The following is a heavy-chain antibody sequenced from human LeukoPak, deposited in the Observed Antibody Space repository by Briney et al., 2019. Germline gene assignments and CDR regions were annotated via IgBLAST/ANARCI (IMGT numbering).Heavy chain of an antibody. CDR3: AAGRQGYYDSSGRAFDI. V-gene: IGHV3-30*04. CDR1: GFTFSSYA. D-gene: IGHD3-22*01. CDR2: ISYDGSNK. Sequence: GGSLRLSCAASGFTFSSYAMHWVRQAPGKGLEWVAVISYDGSNKYYADSVKGRFTISRDNSKNTLYLQMNSLRAEDTAVYYCAAGRQGYYDSSGRAFDIWGQGTMVTVSS. J-gene: IGHJ3*02.